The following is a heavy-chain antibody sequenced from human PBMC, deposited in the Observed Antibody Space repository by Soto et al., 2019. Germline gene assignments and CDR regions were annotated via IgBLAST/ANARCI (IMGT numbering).Heavy chain of an antibody. CDR3: ARDIGEMSAV. D-gene: IGHD3-10*01. CDR2: VTVTGGST. V-gene: IGHV3-23*01. J-gene: IGHJ4*02. CDR1: AISFNTYG. Sequence: GGSLRLSCAASAISFNTYGVTWVRQAPGKGLEWVSTVTVTGGSTYYADSVKGRFTISRDRSNYTVSLLLNSLRAEDTAVYYCARDIGEMSAVWGQGTQVTVSS.